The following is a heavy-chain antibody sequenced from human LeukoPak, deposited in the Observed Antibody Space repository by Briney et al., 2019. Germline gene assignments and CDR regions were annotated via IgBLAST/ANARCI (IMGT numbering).Heavy chain of an antibody. CDR3: ARDYWGMTTGAPLGY. J-gene: IGHJ4*02. CDR1: GYSFTSYW. CDR2: ISGSGGST. V-gene: IGHV3-23*01. Sequence: GESLKISCKGSGYSFTSYWIGWVRQAPGKGLEWVSAISGSGGSTYYADSVKGRFTISRDNSKNTLYLQMNSLRAEDTAVYYCARDYWGMTTGAPLGYWGQGTLVTVSS. D-gene: IGHD4-17*01.